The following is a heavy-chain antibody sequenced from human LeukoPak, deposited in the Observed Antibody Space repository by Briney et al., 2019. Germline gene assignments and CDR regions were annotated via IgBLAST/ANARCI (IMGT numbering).Heavy chain of an antibody. V-gene: IGHV3-23*01. Sequence: GGSLRLSCSASGFRFSSYAMSWVRQAPGQGLEWVSGISGSSHSRTDYADSVKGQFTISRDNSKNTLFLQVDSLRAEDTAVYYCARLPPDIVVVPAAIWFDYWGQGTLVTVS. CDR1: GFRFSSYA. CDR3: ARLPPDIVVVPAAIWFDY. CDR2: ISGSSHSRT. D-gene: IGHD2-2*02. J-gene: IGHJ4*02.